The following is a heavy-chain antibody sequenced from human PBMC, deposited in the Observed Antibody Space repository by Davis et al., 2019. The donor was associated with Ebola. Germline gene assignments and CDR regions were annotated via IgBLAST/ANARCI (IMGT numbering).Heavy chain of an antibody. D-gene: IGHD6-6*01. CDR3: AREPIAARPFDY. Sequence: MPSETLSLTCTVSGGSISSSSYYWGWIRQPPGKRLEWIGSIYYSGSTYYNPSLKSRVTISVDTSKNQFSLKLSSVTAADTAVYYCAREPIAARPFDYWGQGTLVTVSS. CDR2: IYYSGST. J-gene: IGHJ4*02. V-gene: IGHV4-39*02. CDR1: GGSISSSSYY.